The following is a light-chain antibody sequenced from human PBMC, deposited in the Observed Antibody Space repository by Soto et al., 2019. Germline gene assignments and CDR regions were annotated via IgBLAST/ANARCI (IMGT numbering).Light chain of an antibody. V-gene: IGLV1-40*01. CDR3: QSYDSSLSAWV. CDR1: KSNIGAAFD. Sequence: QLVLTQPPSVSGAPGQRVTISCTGNKSNIGAAFDVHWYQHLPGTAPKLLMYGNNNRPSGVPDRFSASKSVTSASLAISGLQAEDEADYYCQSYDSSLSAWVFGGGTQLTVL. J-gene: IGLJ3*02. CDR2: GNN.